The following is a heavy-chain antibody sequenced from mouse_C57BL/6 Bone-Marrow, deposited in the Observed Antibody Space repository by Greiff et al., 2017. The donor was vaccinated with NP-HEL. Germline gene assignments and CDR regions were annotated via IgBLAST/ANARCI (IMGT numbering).Heavy chain of an antibody. Sequence: QVQLQQSGPELVKPGASVKISCKASGYAFSSSWMNWVKQRPGKGLEWIGRIYPGDGDTNYNGKFTGKATLTADKSSSPAYMQLSSLTSEDSAVYFCATGTDYFDYWGQGTTLTVSS. J-gene: IGHJ2*01. CDR1: GYAFSSSW. CDR2: IYPGDGDT. D-gene: IGHD4-1*01. V-gene: IGHV1-82*01. CDR3: ATGTDYFDY.